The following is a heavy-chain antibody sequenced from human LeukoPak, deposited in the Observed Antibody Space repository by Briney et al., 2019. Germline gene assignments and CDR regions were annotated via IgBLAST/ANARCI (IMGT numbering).Heavy chain of an antibody. CDR1: GGSISGYY. J-gene: IGHJ4*02. CDR2: IHYTGST. D-gene: IGHD2-2*01. CDR3: ARLSKDTVVLPAAMAHYFDY. V-gene: IGHV4-59*08. Sequence: SETLSLTCTVSGGSISGYYWSWLRQPPGKGLQFIGYIHYTGSTNYNSSLESRVTLSVDTSKNQFSLKLRSVTAADTAVYYCARLSKDTVVLPAAMAHYFDYWGQGTLVTVSS.